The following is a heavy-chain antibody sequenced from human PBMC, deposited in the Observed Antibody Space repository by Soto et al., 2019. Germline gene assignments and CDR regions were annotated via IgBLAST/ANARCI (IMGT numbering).Heavy chain of an antibody. Sequence: EVQLLESGGGLVQPGGSLILSCAASGFTFSSSAMSWVRQAPGKGLDWVSAISGNGDTTYYADSVKGRFTISRDISKNTLYLQMNSLRAEETAVYYCAKIRGYDLGRTAFQHWGQGTLVTVSS. CDR1: GFTFSSSA. V-gene: IGHV3-23*01. CDR3: AKIRGYDLGRTAFQH. CDR2: ISGNGDTT. D-gene: IGHD3-3*01. J-gene: IGHJ1*01.